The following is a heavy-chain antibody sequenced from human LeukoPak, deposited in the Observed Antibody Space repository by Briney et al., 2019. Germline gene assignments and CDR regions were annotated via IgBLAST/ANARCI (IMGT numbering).Heavy chain of an antibody. D-gene: IGHD6-19*01. Sequence: SETLSLTCAVYGGSFSGYYWGWIRQPPGKGLEWIGSIYYSGSTYYNPSLKSRVIISVDTSKNQFSLKLSSVTAADTAMYYCASRVRGSGWYGIDYWGQGTLVTVSS. CDR2: IYYSGST. CDR3: ASRVRGSGWYGIDY. V-gene: IGHV4-38-2*01. CDR1: GGSFSGYY. J-gene: IGHJ4*02.